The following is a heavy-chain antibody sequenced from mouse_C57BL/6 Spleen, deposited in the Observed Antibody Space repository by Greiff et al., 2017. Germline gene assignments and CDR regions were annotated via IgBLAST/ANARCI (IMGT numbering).Heavy chain of an antibody. D-gene: IGHD2-2*01. J-gene: IGHJ4*01. CDR2: ISDGGSYT. CDR3: ARMVTTDYYAMDY. V-gene: IGHV5-4*03. CDR1: GFTFSSYA. Sequence: EVMLVESGGGLVKPGGSLKLSCAASGFTFSSYAMSWVRQTPEKRLEWVATISDGGSYTYYPDNVKGRFTISRDNAKSNLYLQMSHLKSEDTAMYYCARMVTTDYYAMDYWGQGTSVTVSS.